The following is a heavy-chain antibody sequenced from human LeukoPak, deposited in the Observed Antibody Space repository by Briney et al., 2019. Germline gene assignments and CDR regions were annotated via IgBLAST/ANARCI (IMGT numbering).Heavy chain of an antibody. CDR3: ARDHYDSSGYYFSYFDY. Sequence: GGSLRLSCAASGFTFSSYWMHWVRQAPGKGLVWVSRINSDGSSTSYADSVKGRFTFSRDNAKNTLYLQMNSLRAEDTAVYYCARDHYDSSGYYFSYFDYWGQGTLVTVSS. J-gene: IGHJ4*02. CDR2: INSDGSST. V-gene: IGHV3-74*01. D-gene: IGHD3-22*01. CDR1: GFTFSSYW.